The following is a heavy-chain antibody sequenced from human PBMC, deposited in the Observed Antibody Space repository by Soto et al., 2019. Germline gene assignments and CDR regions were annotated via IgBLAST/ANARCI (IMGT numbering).Heavy chain of an antibody. CDR1: GGSFSGYY. CDR3: ARGTRREGSYLY. D-gene: IGHD3-16*02. CDR2: INHSGST. Sequence: QVQLQQWGAGLLKPSETLSLTCAVYGGSFSGYYWSWIRQPPGKGLEWIGEINHSGSTNYNPSLKSRVTISVDTSKNQFSMTLSSVTAADTAVYYCARGTRREGSYLYWVQGTLVTVSA. V-gene: IGHV4-34*01. J-gene: IGHJ4*02.